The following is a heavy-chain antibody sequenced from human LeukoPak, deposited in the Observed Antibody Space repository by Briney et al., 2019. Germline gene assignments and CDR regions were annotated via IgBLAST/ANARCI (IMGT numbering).Heavy chain of an antibody. CDR1: GGSISSSNW. V-gene: IGHV4-4*02. Sequence: SETLCLTCAVSGGSISSSNWWSWVRQPPGKGLEWIGEIYRSGSTNYNPSLKSRVTISVDKSKNQFSLKLSSVTAADTAVYYCARASHDYGDYSHFDYWGQGTLVTVSS. CDR2: IYRSGST. CDR3: ARASHDYGDYSHFDY. J-gene: IGHJ4*02. D-gene: IGHD4-17*01.